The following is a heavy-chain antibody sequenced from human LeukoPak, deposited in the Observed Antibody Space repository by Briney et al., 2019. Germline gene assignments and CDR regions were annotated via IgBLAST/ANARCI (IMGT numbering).Heavy chain of an antibody. CDR3: ARGPMVRGPIDY. V-gene: IGHV3-23*01. Sequence: PGGSLRLSCAASGFTFRSYVMSWVRQAPGKGLEWVSTISGSSVTTYYADSVKGRFTISRDNSKNTLYLQMNSLRAEDTAVYYCARGPMVRGPIDYWGQGTLVTVSS. CDR2: ISGSSVTT. CDR1: GFTFRSYV. J-gene: IGHJ4*02. D-gene: IGHD3-10*01.